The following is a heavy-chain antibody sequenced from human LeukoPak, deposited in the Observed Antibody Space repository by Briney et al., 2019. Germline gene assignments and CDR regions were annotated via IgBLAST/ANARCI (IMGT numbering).Heavy chain of an antibody. CDR1: GGSISSYY. CDR3: ARNYDFWSVHNWFDP. J-gene: IGHJ5*02. D-gene: IGHD3-3*01. V-gene: IGHV4-4*09. Sequence: SETLSLTCTVSGGSISSYYWSWIRQPPGKGLEWIGYIYTSGSTNCNPSLKSRVTISVDTSKNQFSLKLSSVTAADTAVYYCARNYDFWSVHNWFDPWGQGTLVTVSS. CDR2: IYTSGST.